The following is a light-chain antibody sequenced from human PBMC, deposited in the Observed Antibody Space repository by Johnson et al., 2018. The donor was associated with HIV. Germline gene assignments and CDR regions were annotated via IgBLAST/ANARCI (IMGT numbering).Light chain of an antibody. CDR3: GTWDSSLSAHYV. CDR2: DNN. Sequence: HSVLTQPPSVSAAPGQKVTISCSGSSSNIGNNYVSWYQQLPGTAPKLLIYDNNKRPSGIPDRFSGSKSGTSATLGLTGLPTGDEADYYCGTWDSSLSAHYVFGTGTKVTVL. CDR1: SSNIGNNY. J-gene: IGLJ1*01. V-gene: IGLV1-51*01.